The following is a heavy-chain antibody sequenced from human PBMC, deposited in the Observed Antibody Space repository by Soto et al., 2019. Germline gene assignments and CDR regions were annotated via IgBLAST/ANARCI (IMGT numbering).Heavy chain of an antibody. Sequence: EVHLVESGGGLVQPGGSLRLSCAASGFTFSSYWMSWVRQAPGKGLEWVANIKQDGSDKYYVDSVKGRFTISRDNAKNSLYLQMNRLSAEDTAVYYCATCAAAPGNYWGQGTLVTVSS. D-gene: IGHD6-13*01. CDR3: ATCAAAPGNY. CDR2: IKQDGSDK. CDR1: GFTFSSYW. V-gene: IGHV3-7*01. J-gene: IGHJ4*02.